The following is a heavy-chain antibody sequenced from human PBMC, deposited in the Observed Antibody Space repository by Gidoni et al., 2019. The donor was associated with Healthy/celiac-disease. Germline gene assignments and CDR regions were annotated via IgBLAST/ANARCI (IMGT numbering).Heavy chain of an antibody. D-gene: IGHD3-3*01. V-gene: IGHV3-48*01. CDR1: GFAFSSYS. CDR3: ARDDFFGPVAFDI. Sequence: EVQLVESGGGLVQPGGSLSISCAPSGFAFSSYSMNWVRPAPGKGLEWVSYISSSSSTIYYADSVKGRFTISRDNAKNSLYLQMNSLRAEDTAVYYCARDDFFGPVAFDIWGQGTMVTVSS. J-gene: IGHJ3*02. CDR2: ISSSSSTI.